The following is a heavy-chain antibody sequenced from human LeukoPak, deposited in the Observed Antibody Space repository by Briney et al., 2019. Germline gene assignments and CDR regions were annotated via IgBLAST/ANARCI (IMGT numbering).Heavy chain of an antibody. CDR1: GYSFTSYW. CDR2: IYPGDSDT. Sequence: GEPLQISCKGSGYSFTSYWIGWVRQMPGKGLEWMGIIYPGDSDTRYSPSFQGQVTISADKSISTAYLQWSSLKASDTAMYYCARSYGSGSYYNVGWFDPWGQGTLVTVSS. J-gene: IGHJ5*02. V-gene: IGHV5-51*01. D-gene: IGHD3-10*01. CDR3: ARSYGSGSYYNVGWFDP.